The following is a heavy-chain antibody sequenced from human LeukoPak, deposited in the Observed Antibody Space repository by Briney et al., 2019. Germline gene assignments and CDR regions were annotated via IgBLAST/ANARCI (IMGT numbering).Heavy chain of an antibody. Sequence: PGGSLRLSCAAPGFTFSSYAMSWVRQAPGKGLEWVSAISGSGGSTYYADSVKGRFTISRDNSKNTLYLQMNSLRAEDTAVYYCASRRPFWSGYSGPGDYWGQGTLVTVSS. CDR3: ASRRPFWSGYSGPGDY. V-gene: IGHV3-23*01. D-gene: IGHD3-3*01. CDR1: GFTFSSYA. CDR2: ISGSGGST. J-gene: IGHJ4*02.